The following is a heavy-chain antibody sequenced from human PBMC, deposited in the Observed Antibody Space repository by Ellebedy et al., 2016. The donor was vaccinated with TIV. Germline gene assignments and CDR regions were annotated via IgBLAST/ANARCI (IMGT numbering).Heavy chain of an antibody. Sequence: GGSLRLSXAASGFTFSSYAMSWVRQAPGKGLEWVSAISGSGGSTYYADSVKGRFTISRDNAKNSLYLQMNSLRDEDTAVYYCARSSSSWYIDYGMDVWGQGTTVTVSS. CDR3: ARSSSSWYIDYGMDV. CDR2: ISGSGGST. J-gene: IGHJ6*02. D-gene: IGHD6-13*01. CDR1: GFTFSSYA. V-gene: IGHV3-23*01.